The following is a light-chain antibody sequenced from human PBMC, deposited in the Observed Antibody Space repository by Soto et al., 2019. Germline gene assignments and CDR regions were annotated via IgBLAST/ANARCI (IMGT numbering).Light chain of an antibody. V-gene: IGLV2-14*01. J-gene: IGLJ1*01. CDR3: SSYTTSSTLLYV. Sequence: QSVLTQPASVSGSPGQSITISCTGSSSDVGGYTYVSWYRHHPGKAPKLVIYDVSNRPSGVSTRFSGSKSGNTASLTISGLQAEDEADYYCSSYTTSSTLLYVFGTWTKLTVL. CDR1: SSDVGGYTY. CDR2: DVS.